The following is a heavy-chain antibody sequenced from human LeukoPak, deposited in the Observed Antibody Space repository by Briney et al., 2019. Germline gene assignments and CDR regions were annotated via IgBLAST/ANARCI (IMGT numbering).Heavy chain of an antibody. CDR1: GFXFSSYA. J-gene: IGHJ4*02. CDR2: INSDGSST. D-gene: IGHD4-17*01. V-gene: IGHV3-74*01. CDR3: ARDYTVTTDTIDY. Sequence: GGSLRLSCAASGFXFSSYAISWVRQAPGKGLVWVSRINSDGSSTSYADSVKGRFTISRDNAKNTLYLQMNSLRAEDTAVYYCARDYTVTTDTIDYWGQGTLATVSS.